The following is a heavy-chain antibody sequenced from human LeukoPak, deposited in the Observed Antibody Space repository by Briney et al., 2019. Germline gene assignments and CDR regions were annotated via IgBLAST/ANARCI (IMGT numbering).Heavy chain of an antibody. CDR1: GYTFTGYY. D-gene: IGHD4-17*01. Sequence: ASVKVSCKASGYTFTGYYMHWVRQAPGQRLEWMGWINPNSGGTNYAQKFQGRVTMTRDTSISTAYMELSRLRSDDTAVYYCARGNGDDDAFDIWGQGTMVTVSS. V-gene: IGHV1-2*02. CDR2: INPNSGGT. CDR3: ARGNGDDDAFDI. J-gene: IGHJ3*02.